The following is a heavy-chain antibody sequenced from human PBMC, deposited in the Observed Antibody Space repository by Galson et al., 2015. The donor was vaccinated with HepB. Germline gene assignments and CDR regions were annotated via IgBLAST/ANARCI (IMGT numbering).Heavy chain of an antibody. CDR3: ARQRSYYDSSGQPSLLVY. CDR2: IYPGDSDT. CDR1: GYNISRHW. J-gene: IGHJ4*02. D-gene: IGHD3-22*01. Sequence: QSGAEVKKPGESLTISCKGSGYNISRHWIGWVRQMPRKGLEWRAIIYPGDSDTRYSASFQGQDTSSADKSLSTTKLPCSSLKASNTAMNYRARQRSYYDSSGQPSLLVYWGKGTLVIVSS. V-gene: IGHV5-51*01.